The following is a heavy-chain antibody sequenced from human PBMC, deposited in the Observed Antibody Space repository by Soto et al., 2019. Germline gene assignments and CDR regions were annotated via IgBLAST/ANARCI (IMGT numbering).Heavy chain of an antibody. CDR2: IDPSDSYT. CDR1: GYSFTSYW. V-gene: IGHV5-10-1*01. Sequence: GESLKISCKGSGYSFTSYWISWVRQMPGKGLEWMGRIDPSDSYTNYSPSFQGHVTISADKSISTAYLQWSSLKASDTAMYYCARRPRYCSSTSCYYWFDPWGQGTLVTVSS. J-gene: IGHJ5*02. D-gene: IGHD2-2*01. CDR3: ARRPRYCSSTSCYYWFDP.